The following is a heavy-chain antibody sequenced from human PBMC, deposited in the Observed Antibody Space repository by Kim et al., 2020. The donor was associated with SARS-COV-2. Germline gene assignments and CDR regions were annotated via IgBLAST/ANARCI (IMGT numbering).Heavy chain of an antibody. Sequence: ASVKVSCKASGYTFTSYAMNWVRQAPGQGLEWMGWINTNTGNPTYAQGFTGRFVFSLDTSVSTAYLQISSLKAEDTAVYYCARGQPPQDKYYYYGMDVWGQGTTVTVSS. D-gene: IGHD2-15*01. CDR1: GYTFTSYA. CDR2: INTNTGNP. J-gene: IGHJ6*02. CDR3: ARGQPPQDKYYYYGMDV. V-gene: IGHV7-4-1*02.